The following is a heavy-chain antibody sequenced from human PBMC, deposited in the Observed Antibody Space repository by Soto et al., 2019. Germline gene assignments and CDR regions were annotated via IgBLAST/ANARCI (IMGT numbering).Heavy chain of an antibody. V-gene: IGHV4-4*02. CDR1: GGSIISSHW. J-gene: IGHJ4*02. CDR3: VSSGGGEDY. CDR2: IYHSGST. Sequence: QVQLQESGPGLVKPSGTLSLTCAVSGGSIISSHWWSWVRQPPGKGLEWIGEIYHSGSTNYNPSLKGRVPISVDKSKNQFSRKMSSGPAADTAVYYCVSSGGGEDYWGQGTLVTVSS. D-gene: IGHD3-16*01.